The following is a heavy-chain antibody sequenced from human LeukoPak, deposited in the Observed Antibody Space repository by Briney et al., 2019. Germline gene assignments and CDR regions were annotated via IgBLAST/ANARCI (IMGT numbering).Heavy chain of an antibody. V-gene: IGHV3-21*01. J-gene: IGHJ4*02. CDR1: GFNFSSHS. CDR2: IISSDSYI. D-gene: IGHD2-15*01. Sequence: NPGGSLRLSCAASGFNFSSHSMNWVRQAPGKGLEWVSSIISSDSYIYYADSVKGRFTISRDNAKNSLFLQMNSLRAEDTAVYYCTRDFGGYCSGGSCYSGWSDYWGQGTLVTVSS. CDR3: TRDFGGYCSGGSCYSGWSDY.